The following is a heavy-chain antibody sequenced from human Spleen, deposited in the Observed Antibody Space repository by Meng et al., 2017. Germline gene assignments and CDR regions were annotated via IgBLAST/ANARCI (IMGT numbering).Heavy chain of an antibody. D-gene: IGHD2-21*02. CDR2: INHSGST. J-gene: IGHJ6*02. CDR1: GGSFSDYY. V-gene: IGHV4-34*01. Sequence: SETLSLTCVVSGGSFSDYYWSWIRQPPGKGLEWIGEINHSGSTNYNPSLESRATISVDTSQNNLSLKLSSVTAAGTAVYYCARGAVVTLIFYHAMDVWGQGTTVTVSS. CDR3: ARGAVVTLIFYHAMDV.